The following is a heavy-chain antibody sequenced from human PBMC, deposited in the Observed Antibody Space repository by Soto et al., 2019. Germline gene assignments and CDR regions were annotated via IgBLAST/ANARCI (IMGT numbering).Heavy chain of an antibody. V-gene: IGHV1-18*01. CDR3: AMVDVYVTPSPQDV. J-gene: IGHJ6*02. D-gene: IGHD3-16*01. CDR2: INTYNGNT. Sequence: QVQLVQSRAEVKNPGASVKVSCKASGYSFTRYGIAWARQAPGQGLEWMGWINTYNGNTNYAQNLQGRVTLPTDTSTSTAYMELTSLRSNDTAIYYCAMVDVYVTPSPQDVWGQGTTVSVSS. CDR1: GYSFTRYG.